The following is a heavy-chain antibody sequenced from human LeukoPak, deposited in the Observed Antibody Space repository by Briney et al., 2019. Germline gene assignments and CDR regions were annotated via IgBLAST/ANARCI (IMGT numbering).Heavy chain of an antibody. V-gene: IGHV3-53*01. CDR2: IYSGGST. D-gene: IGHD3-22*01. CDR3: ARGSLDSSGYVDY. Sequence: QPGGSLRLSCAASGFTVSSNYMSWVRQAPGKGLEWVSVIYSGGSTYYADSVKGRFTISRDNSKNTLYLQMNSLRAEDTAVYYCARGSLDSSGYVDYWGQGTLVTVSS. J-gene: IGHJ4*02. CDR1: GFTVSSNY.